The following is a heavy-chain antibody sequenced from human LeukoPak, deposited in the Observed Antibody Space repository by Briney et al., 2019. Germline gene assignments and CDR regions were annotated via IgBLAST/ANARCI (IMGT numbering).Heavy chain of an antibody. V-gene: IGHV3-23*01. D-gene: IGHD3-22*01. Sequence: PGGSLRLSCAASGFTFSSYAMSWVRQAAGKGLEWVSAISGSGGSTYYADSVKGRFTISRDNSKNTLYLQMNSLRAEDTAVYYCAKDRGRHYYDSSGYRVPFDYWGQGTLVTVSS. J-gene: IGHJ4*02. CDR3: AKDRGRHYYDSSGYRVPFDY. CDR2: ISGSGGST. CDR1: GFTFSSYA.